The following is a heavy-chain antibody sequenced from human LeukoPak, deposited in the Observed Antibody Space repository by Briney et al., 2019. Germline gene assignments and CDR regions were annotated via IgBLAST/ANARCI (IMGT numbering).Heavy chain of an antibody. J-gene: IGHJ4*02. Sequence: PSETLSLTCTVSGGSISSSSYYWGWIRQPPGKGLEWIGSIYYSGSTYYNPSLKSRVTISVDTSKNQFSLKLSSVTAADTAVYYCARHSYYDILTGECDYWGQGTLVTVSS. D-gene: IGHD3-9*01. CDR2: IYYSGST. CDR3: ARHSYYDILTGECDY. CDR1: GGSISSSSYY. V-gene: IGHV4-39*01.